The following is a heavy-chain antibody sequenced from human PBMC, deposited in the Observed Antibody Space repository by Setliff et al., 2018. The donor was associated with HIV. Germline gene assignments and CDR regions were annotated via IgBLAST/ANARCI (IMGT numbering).Heavy chain of an antibody. CDR1: GFTFSGSA. J-gene: IGHJ5*02. CDR2: IKTKPNGYAT. V-gene: IGHV3-73*01. Sequence: PGGSLRLSCSASGFTFSGSALHWVRQASGKGLKWVGRIKTKPNGYATAHAASVKGRFTISRDDSQNTAYLQMNSLRTEDTAVYFCAVSPDGDCATTKCANWFDPWGQGTLVTVSS. CDR3: AVSPDGDCATTKCANWFDP. D-gene: IGHD4-17*01.